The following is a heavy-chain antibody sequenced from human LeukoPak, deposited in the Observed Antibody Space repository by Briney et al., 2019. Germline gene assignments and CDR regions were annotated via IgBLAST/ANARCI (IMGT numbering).Heavy chain of an antibody. J-gene: IGHJ4*02. V-gene: IGHV1-46*01. CDR1: GYTFTDYY. Sequence: ASVKVSCKASGYTFTDYYMHWVRQAPGQGLEWMGIINPSGGSTSYAQKFQGRVTMTRDTSTSTVYMELSSLRSEDTAVYYCARGGSMIVVVERGGADYWGQGTLVTVSS. D-gene: IGHD3-22*01. CDR2: INPSGGST. CDR3: ARGGSMIVVVERGGADY.